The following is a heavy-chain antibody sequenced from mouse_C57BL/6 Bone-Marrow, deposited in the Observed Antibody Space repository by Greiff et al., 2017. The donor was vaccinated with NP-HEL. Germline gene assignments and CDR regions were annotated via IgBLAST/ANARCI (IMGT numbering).Heavy chain of an antibody. CDR2: FYPGSGSI. CDR1: GYTFTEYT. CDR3: ARHGDYFGSSYGYFDV. Sequence: QVHVKQSGAELVKPGASVKLSCKASGYTFTEYTIHWVKQRSGQGLEWIGWFYPGSGSIKYNEKFKDKAPLTADKSSSTVYMDLSRLTSEDSAVYFCARHGDYFGSSYGYFDVWGTGTTVTVSS. D-gene: IGHD1-1*01. V-gene: IGHV1-62-2*01. J-gene: IGHJ1*03.